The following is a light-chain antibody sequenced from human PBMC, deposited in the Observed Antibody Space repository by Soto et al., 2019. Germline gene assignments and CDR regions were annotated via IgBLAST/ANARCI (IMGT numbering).Light chain of an antibody. Sequence: EIVLTQSPGTMSLSPGERATLSCRASQSVTSTYLAWYQQKPGQAPRLLIYGASSRATGIPDRFSGSGSGTAFTPTIRRLEPEDFAVYSCQQYGSSPRTFGQRTKVAIK. CDR3: QQYGSSPRT. CDR1: QSVTSTY. V-gene: IGKV3-20*01. J-gene: IGKJ1*01. CDR2: GAS.